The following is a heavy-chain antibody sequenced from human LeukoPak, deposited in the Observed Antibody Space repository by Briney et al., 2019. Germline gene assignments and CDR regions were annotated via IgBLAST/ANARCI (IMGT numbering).Heavy chain of an antibody. Sequence: ASVKVSCKASGYTFTSYYMHWVRQVPGQGLEWMGIINPSGGSTSYAQKFQGRVTMTRDTSTSTVYMELSSLRSEDTAVYYCARVGYSSGWYVAFDIWGQGTMVTVSS. CDR1: GYTFTSYY. V-gene: IGHV1-46*01. CDR2: INPSGGST. D-gene: IGHD6-19*01. CDR3: ARVGYSSGWYVAFDI. J-gene: IGHJ3*02.